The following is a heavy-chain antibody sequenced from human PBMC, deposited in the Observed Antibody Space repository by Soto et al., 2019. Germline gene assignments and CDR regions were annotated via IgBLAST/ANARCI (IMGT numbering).Heavy chain of an antibody. V-gene: IGHV4-34*01. D-gene: IGHD2-8*02. CDR2: INHSGST. CDR1: GGSFSGYY. J-gene: IGHJ4*01. CDR3: AKASARDTGMVAYAF. Sequence: ETLSLTCAVYGGSFSGYYWSWIRQPPGKGLEWIGEINHSGSTNYNPSLKSRVTISVDTSKNQFSLKLSSVTAADTAVYYCAKASARDTGMVAYAFWGQGTLVTVSS.